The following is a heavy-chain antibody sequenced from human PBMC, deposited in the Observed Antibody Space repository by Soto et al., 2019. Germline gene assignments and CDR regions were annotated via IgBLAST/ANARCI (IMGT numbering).Heavy chain of an antibody. CDR1: GYSFTSHW. V-gene: IGHV5-51*01. CDR2: IYPGDSDT. CDR3: ARNDYNGNSVDY. J-gene: IGHJ4*02. Sequence: PGESLKISCKTSGYSFTSHWIGWVRQTPGNGLELMGIIYPGDSDTRYSPSFQGQVTISADKSINTAYLQWSCLKASDTAIYYCARNDYNGNSVDYRGQGTLVTVSS. D-gene: IGHD4-4*01.